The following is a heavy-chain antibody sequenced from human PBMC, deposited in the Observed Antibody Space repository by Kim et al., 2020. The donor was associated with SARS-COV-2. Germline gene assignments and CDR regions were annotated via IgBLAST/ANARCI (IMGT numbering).Heavy chain of an antibody. CDR3: ARGHIS. CDR2: YSGGST. J-gene: IGHJ4*02. D-gene: IGHD3-3*02. Sequence: YSGGSTYYADSVKGRFTISRDNSKNTLYLQMNSLRAEDTAVYYCARGHISWGQGTLVTVSS. V-gene: IGHV3-66*01.